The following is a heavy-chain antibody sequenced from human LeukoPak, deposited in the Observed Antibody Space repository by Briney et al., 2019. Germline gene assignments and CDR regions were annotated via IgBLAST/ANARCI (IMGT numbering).Heavy chain of an antibody. V-gene: IGHV4-59*10. CDR3: ARGADVLEHPSPFDY. Sequence: SETLSLTCAVYGGSFSGYYWSWIRQPAGKGLEWIGRIYTSGSTNYNPSLKSRVTMSVDTSKNQFSLKLSSVTAADTAVYYCARGADVLEHPSPFDYWGQGTLVTVSS. D-gene: IGHD1/OR15-1a*01. CDR2: IYTSGST. J-gene: IGHJ4*02. CDR1: GGSFSGYY.